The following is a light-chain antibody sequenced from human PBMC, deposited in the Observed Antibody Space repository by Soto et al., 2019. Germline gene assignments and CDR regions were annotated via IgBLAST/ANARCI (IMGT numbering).Light chain of an antibody. V-gene: IGLV2-8*01. J-gene: IGLJ1*01. Sequence: QSALTQPPSASGSPGQSVTISCTGTSSDVGSYNCVSWYQQHPGKAPKLMIYEVNKRPSGVPDRFSGSKSGNTASLTVSGVQAEDEADYYCSSYAGSNNFPYVFGTGTKVTVL. CDR1: SSDVGSYNC. CDR2: EVN. CDR3: SSYAGSNNFPYV.